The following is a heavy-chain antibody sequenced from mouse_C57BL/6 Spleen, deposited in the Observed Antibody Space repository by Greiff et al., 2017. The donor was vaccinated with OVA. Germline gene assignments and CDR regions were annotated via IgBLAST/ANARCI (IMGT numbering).Heavy chain of an antibody. V-gene: IGHV1-82*01. CDR2: IYPGDGDT. J-gene: IGHJ2*01. CDR1: GYAFSSSW. D-gene: IGHD3-3*01. CDR3: ARSERGDGDFDY. Sequence: VQLQQSGPELVKPGASVKISCKASGYAFSSSWMNWVKQRPGKGLEWIGRIYPGDGDTNYNGKFKGKATLTADKSSSTAYMQLSSLTSEDSAVYFCARSERGDGDFDYWGQGTTLTVSS.